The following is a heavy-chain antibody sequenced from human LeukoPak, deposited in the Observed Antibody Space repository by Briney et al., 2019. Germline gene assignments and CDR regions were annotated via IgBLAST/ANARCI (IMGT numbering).Heavy chain of an antibody. CDR2: IIPIFGTA. D-gene: IGHD5-12*01. Sequence: SVKVSCKASRGTFTSYAISWVRQAAGQGLKWRGWIIPIFGTANYEQKFQSRGTNTTDESTSTAYMELSSLRSEDTAVYYCAYTERGYSGYGIDYWGQGTLVTVSS. CDR1: RGTFTSYA. J-gene: IGHJ4*02. CDR3: AYTERGYSGYGIDY. V-gene: IGHV1-69*05.